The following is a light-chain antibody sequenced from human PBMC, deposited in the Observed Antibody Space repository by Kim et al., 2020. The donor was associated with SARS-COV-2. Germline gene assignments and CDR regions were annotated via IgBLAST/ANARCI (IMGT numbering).Light chain of an antibody. CDR1: SSNIGSNY. CDR2: RNN. J-gene: IGLJ3*02. Sequence: QSVLTQPPSASGTLGQRVTISCSGSSSNIGSNYVYWYQQLPGTAPKLLIYRNNQRPSGVPDRFSCSKSGTSASLAISGLRSEDEADYYCAAWNDSLSGRVFGGGPQLTVL. CDR3: AAWNDSLSGRV. V-gene: IGLV1-47*01.